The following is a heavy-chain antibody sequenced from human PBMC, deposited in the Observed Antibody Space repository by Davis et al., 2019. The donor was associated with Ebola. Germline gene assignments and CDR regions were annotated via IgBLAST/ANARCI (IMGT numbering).Heavy chain of an antibody. CDR2: IKPDGSEK. D-gene: IGHD6-13*01. CDR1: GFTFNIFD. J-gene: IGHJ4*02. V-gene: IGHV3-7*01. CDR3: ARGPSTGNSFSY. Sequence: GGSLRLSCAASGFTFNIFDMHWVRQAPGRGLEWVANIKPDGSEKFYVDSVEGRFTISRDNAKNSLYLQMNSLRAEDTAVYYCARGPSTGNSFSYWGQGTLVTVSS.